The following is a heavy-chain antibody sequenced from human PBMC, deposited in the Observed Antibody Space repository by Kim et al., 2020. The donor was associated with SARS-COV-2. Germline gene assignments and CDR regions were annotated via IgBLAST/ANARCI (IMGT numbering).Heavy chain of an antibody. CDR1: GFTFSSYA. CDR3: ASRDGYCSSTSCYETHY. CDR2: ISYDGSNK. J-gene: IGHJ6*01. Sequence: GGSLRLSCAASGFTFSSYAMHWVRQAPGKGLEWVAVISYDGSNKYYADSVKGRFTISRDNSKNTLYLQMNSLRAEDTAVYYCASRDGYCSSTSCYETHY. V-gene: IGHV3-30-3*01. D-gene: IGHD2-2*03.